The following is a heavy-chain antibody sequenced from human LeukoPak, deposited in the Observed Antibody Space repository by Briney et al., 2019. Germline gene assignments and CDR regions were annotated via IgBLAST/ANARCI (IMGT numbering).Heavy chain of an antibody. CDR2: ISGSAGTT. Sequence: HSGGSLRLSCAASGFTFISYAMSWVRQAPGKELEWVSAISGSAGTTYYADSVKGRFTISRDNSKNTLYLQMNSLRAEDTALYYCAKDRSYSSSARAFDIWGQGTMVTVSS. V-gene: IGHV3-23*01. D-gene: IGHD6-13*01. CDR1: GFTFISYA. CDR3: AKDRSYSSSARAFDI. J-gene: IGHJ3*02.